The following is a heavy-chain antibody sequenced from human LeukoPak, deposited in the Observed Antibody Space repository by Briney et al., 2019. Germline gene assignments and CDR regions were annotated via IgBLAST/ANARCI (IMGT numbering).Heavy chain of an antibody. CDR1: GYTFTSYA. D-gene: IGHD2-2*01. J-gene: IGHJ4*02. CDR2: INTNTGNP. V-gene: IGHV7-4-1*02. Sequence: GASVKVSCKASGYTFTSYAMNWVRQAPGQGLEWMGWINTNTGNPTYAQGFTGRFVFSLDTSVSTAYLQISSLKAEDTAVYYCARIYCSSTSCYAAEFDYWGQGTLVTVSS. CDR3: ARIYCSSTSCYAAEFDY.